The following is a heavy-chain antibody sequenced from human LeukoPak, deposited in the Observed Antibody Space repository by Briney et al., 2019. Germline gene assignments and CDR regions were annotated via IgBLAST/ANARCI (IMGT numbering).Heavy chain of an antibody. J-gene: IGHJ3*02. CDR1: GGSISSYY. Sequence: SETLSLTCTVSGGSISSYYWSWIRQPPGKGLEWIGYIYYSGSTNSNPSLKSRVTISVDTSKNQFSLKLSSVTAADTAVYYCARVGDYYGSSGYFGPAPGGAFDIWGQGTMVTVSS. D-gene: IGHD3-22*01. V-gene: IGHV4-59*08. CDR3: ARVGDYYGSSGYFGPAPGGAFDI. CDR2: IYYSGST.